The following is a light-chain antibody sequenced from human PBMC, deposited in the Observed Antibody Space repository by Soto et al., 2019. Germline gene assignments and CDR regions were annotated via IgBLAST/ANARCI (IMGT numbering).Light chain of an antibody. J-gene: IGKJ1*01. V-gene: IGKV3-11*01. CDR2: DAS. Sequence: EIVLTQSPATLSLSPGDRATLARRASQSVSTYLAWYQQKPGQAPRVVIYDASNRATGIPPRFSGSGSGTDFTLTISSLEPEDFAVYYCQQRSSWPRTFGQGTKVEIK. CDR1: QSVSTY. CDR3: QQRSSWPRT.